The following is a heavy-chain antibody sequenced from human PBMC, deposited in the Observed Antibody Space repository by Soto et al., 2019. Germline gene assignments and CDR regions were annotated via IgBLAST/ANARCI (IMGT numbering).Heavy chain of an antibody. D-gene: IGHD1-26*01. CDR3: ARDRLGSPGAFDI. J-gene: IGHJ3*02. CDR2: INAGNGNT. Sequence: ASVKVSCKASGYTFTSYYMHWVRQAPGQGLEWMGWINAGNGNTKYSQKFQGRVTITRDTSTSTAYMELRSLRSDDTAVYYCARDRLGSPGAFDIWGQGTMVTVSS. CDR1: GYTFTSYY. V-gene: IGHV1-3*01.